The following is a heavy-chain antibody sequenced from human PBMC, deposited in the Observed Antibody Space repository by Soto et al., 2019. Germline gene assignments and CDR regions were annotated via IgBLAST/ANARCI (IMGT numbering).Heavy chain of an antibody. CDR1: GFTFDDYA. V-gene: IGHV3-9*01. J-gene: IGHJ1*01. D-gene: IGHD6-13*01. CDR3: VKDESINWYSGHFRH. CDR2: INWNSGSI. Sequence: EVQLVESGGGLVQPGRSLRLSCAASGFTFDDYAMHWVRQVPGKGLEWVSGINWNSGSIGYGDSVKGRFAISRDNAKNPLHLQMNSPCAEVTAFYYCVKDESINWYSGHFRHWGQCTLVTVSS.